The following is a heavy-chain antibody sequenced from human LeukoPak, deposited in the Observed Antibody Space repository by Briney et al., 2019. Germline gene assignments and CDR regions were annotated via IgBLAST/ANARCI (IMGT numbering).Heavy chain of an antibody. CDR2: INPNSGGT. CDR3: ARVPQWLVGLYYFDY. D-gene: IGHD6-19*01. J-gene: IGHJ4*02. CDR1: GYTFTGYY. Sequence: ASVKVSCKASGYTFTGYYMHWVRQAPGQGLEWMGRINPNSGGTNYAQKFQGRATMTRDTSISTAYMELSRLRSDDTAVYYCARVPQWLVGLYYFDYWGQGTLVTVSS. V-gene: IGHV1-2*06.